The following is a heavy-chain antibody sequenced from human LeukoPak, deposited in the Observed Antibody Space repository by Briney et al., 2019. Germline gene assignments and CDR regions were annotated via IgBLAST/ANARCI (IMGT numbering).Heavy chain of an antibody. Sequence: PSETLSLTCTVSGGSISSSSYYWGPIRQPPGKGLEWIGSIYYSGSSYYNPSLKSRVTISVHTSKNQFSLKLSSVTAADTAVYYCARHVDTATDYFDYWGQGTLVTVSS. CDR1: GGSISSSSYY. J-gene: IGHJ4*02. D-gene: IGHD5-18*01. CDR3: ARHVDTATDYFDY. V-gene: IGHV4-39*01. CDR2: IYYSGSS.